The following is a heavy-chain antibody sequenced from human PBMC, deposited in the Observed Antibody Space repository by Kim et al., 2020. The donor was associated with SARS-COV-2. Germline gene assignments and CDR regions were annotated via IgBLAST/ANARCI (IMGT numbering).Heavy chain of an antibody. Sequence: SVESVKGRFPISRDNAKNSVYLQLNSLRAEDAAMYYCARDVGTGRHDCWGQGTLVTVSS. CDR3: ARDVGTGRHDC. V-gene: IGHV3-7*01. J-gene: IGHJ4*02. D-gene: IGHD1-26*01.